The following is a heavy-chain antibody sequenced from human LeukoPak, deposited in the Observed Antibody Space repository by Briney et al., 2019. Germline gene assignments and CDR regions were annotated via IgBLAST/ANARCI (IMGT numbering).Heavy chain of an antibody. CDR2: ICTTGNT. J-gene: IGHJ4*02. V-gene: IGHV4-61*02. Sequence: PSQTLSLTCTESSGSISGDDYYWSWIRQPAGRGLEWIGRICTTGNTMYNPSLESRVKISIDTSKNQVSLTVKSVTAADAAVYYCARGGTLFTFFDSWGQGTLVTVSS. CDR3: ARGGTLFTFFDS. D-gene: IGHD3-16*01. CDR1: SGSISGDDYY.